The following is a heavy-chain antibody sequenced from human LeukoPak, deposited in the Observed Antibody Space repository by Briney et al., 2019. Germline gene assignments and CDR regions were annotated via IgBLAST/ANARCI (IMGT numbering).Heavy chain of an antibody. CDR1: GFTVSRNY. CDR3: AKGTDNWNAEFDY. V-gene: IGHV3-53*01. CDR2: IYSGGST. D-gene: IGHD1-1*01. Sequence: PGGSLRLSCAASGFTVSRNYMRWVRQAPGKGLEGVSVIYSGGSTYYADSVKGRFTISRDNSKNTLYLQMNSLRAEDTAVYYCAKGTDNWNAEFDYWGQGTLVTVSS. J-gene: IGHJ4*02.